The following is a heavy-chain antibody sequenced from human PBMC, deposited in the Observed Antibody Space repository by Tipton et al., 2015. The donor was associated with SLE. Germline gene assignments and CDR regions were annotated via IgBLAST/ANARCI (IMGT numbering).Heavy chain of an antibody. J-gene: IGHJ4*02. D-gene: IGHD6-19*01. CDR3: ARVERGSGWYPLLDY. V-gene: IGHV3-7*01. CDR1: GFTFSSYW. Sequence: SLRLSCTASGFTFSSYWMSWVRQAPGKGLEWVANIKQDGSEKYYVDSVKGRFTISRDNAKNPLYLQMNSLRAEDTAVYYCARVERGSGWYPLLDYWGQGTLVTVSS. CDR2: IKQDGSEK.